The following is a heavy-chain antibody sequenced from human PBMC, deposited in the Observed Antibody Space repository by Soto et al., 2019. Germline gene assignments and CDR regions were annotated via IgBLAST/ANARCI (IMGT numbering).Heavy chain of an antibody. D-gene: IGHD3-10*01. V-gene: IGHV4-39*01. CDR1: GGSISSFTYY. CDR2: VYYNENT. Sequence: SETLSLTCSVSGGSISSFTYYWGWIRQPPGKGLEWIGTVYYNENTYYNPSLKSRVTITVDTAKNQFSLNLRSVTAAETAMYFCARRERYYGSPGWFDPWGPGTLVTVSS. J-gene: IGHJ5*02. CDR3: ARRERYYGSPGWFDP.